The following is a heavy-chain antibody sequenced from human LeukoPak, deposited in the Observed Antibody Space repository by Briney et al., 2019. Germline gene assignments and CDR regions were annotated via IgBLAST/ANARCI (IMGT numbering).Heavy chain of an antibody. Sequence: SETLSLTCAVSGGSISSSNWWSWVRQPPGKGLEWIGEIYHSGSTNYNPSLKSRVTISVDKSENQFSLKLSSVTAADTAVYYCARDSRYNEYYYYGMDVWGQGTTVTVS. J-gene: IGHJ6*02. CDR1: GGSISSSNW. V-gene: IGHV4-4*02. CDR3: ARDSRYNEYYYYGMDV. D-gene: IGHD2/OR15-2a*01. CDR2: IYHSGST.